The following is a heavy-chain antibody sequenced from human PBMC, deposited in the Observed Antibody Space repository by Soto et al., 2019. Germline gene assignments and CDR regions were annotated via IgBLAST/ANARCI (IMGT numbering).Heavy chain of an antibody. D-gene: IGHD3-10*01. CDR2: ISDYNGNT. CDR3: AREGYYSGSGTYSPPRYYGMDV. Sequence: QVQLVQSGAEVKRAGASVKVSCKASGYTFSSYGLSWVRQAPGQGLEWMGWISDYNGNTHYAQKFQGRVIMTTDTSTXXXYMXXRSLRSXDXXXXXCAREGYYSGSGTYSPPRYYGMDVWGQGTTVTVSS. J-gene: IGHJ6*02. V-gene: IGHV1-18*01. CDR1: GYTFSSYG.